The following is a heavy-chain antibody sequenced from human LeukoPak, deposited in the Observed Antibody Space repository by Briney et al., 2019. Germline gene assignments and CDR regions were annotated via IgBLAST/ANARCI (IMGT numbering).Heavy chain of an antibody. CDR2: IYSDSGGST. Sequence: GGSLRLSCAASGFTVSSNYMSWVRQAPGKGLEWVSVIYSDSGGSTYYADSVKGRFTMSRDNSKNTLYLHMNSLRAEDTAVYYCARGFTHDYGDYFDYWGQGTLVTVSS. CDR1: GFTVSSNY. J-gene: IGHJ4*02. D-gene: IGHD4-17*01. CDR3: ARGFTHDYGDYFDY. V-gene: IGHV3-66*01.